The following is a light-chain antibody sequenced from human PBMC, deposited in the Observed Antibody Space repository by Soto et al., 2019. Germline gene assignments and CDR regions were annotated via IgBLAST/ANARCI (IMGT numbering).Light chain of an antibody. CDR2: DAS. CDR1: QNVRRY. CDR3: QQRSDWPPFT. V-gene: IGKV3-11*01. J-gene: IGKJ4*01. Sequence: EIVLTQSPATLSLSPGERATLSCRASQNVRRYSAWYQQKPGQAPRLLIYDASNRATGIPARFSGSGSGTDFTLTISSLEPEDVAVYFCQQRSDWPPFTFGGGTKVEI.